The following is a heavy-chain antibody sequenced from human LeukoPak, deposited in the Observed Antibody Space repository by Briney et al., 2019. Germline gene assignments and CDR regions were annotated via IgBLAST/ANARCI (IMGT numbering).Heavy chain of an antibody. Sequence: GGSLRLSCAASGFSFNNYAMSWVRQAPGKGLEWVSYISSSSSTIYYADSVKGRFTISRDNAKNSLYLQMNSLRAEDTAVYYCARSLYDILTGYYNGPYYFDYWGQGTLVTVSS. D-gene: IGHD3-9*01. V-gene: IGHV3-48*04. J-gene: IGHJ4*02. CDR3: ARSLYDILTGYYNGPYYFDY. CDR2: ISSSSSTI. CDR1: GFSFNNYA.